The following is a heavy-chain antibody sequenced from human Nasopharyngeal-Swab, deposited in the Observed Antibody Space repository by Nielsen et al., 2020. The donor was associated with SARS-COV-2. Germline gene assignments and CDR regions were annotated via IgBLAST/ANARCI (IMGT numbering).Heavy chain of an antibody. D-gene: IGHD5-24*01. Sequence: SETLSLTCAVYGGSFTTYYWNWIRQSPGKGLEGIAEINHAGSTNYSPSLKSRVTMSVDTSTNQVSLKLNSLTATDTAVYYCARAGRVGDAYTGLDVWGQGTTVTVSS. CDR2: INHAGST. V-gene: IGHV4-34*01. CDR3: ARAGRVGDAYTGLDV. CDR1: GGSFTTYY. J-gene: IGHJ6*02.